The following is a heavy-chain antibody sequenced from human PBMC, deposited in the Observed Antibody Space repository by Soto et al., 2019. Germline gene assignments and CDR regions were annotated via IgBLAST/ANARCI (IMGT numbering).Heavy chain of an antibody. V-gene: IGHV3-11*01. J-gene: IGHJ4*02. Sequence: GSLRLSCAASGFTFSDYYMSWIRQAPGKGLEWVSYISGSGSTIYYADSVKGRFTISRDNAKNSLYLQMNSLRAEDTAVYYCATANTIFKLGPPGFDYWGQGTLVTVSS. CDR3: ATANTIFKLGPPGFDY. CDR1: GFTFSDYY. CDR2: ISGSGSTI. D-gene: IGHD3-3*01.